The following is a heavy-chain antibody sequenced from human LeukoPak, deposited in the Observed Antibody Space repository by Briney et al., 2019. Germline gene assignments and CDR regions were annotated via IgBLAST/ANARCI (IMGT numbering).Heavy chain of an antibody. Sequence: GGSLRPSCAVFEFTVSSNYMSWVRQAPGKGLEWVSVIYSGVSTHYADSGKGRFTISRDNSKNTLYLQMNSLRVGDTAVYYCARGSSRYSFDYWGQGTLVTVSS. D-gene: IGHD3-22*01. CDR2: IYSGVST. CDR3: ARGSSRYSFDY. J-gene: IGHJ4*02. V-gene: IGHV3-53*01. CDR1: EFTVSSNY.